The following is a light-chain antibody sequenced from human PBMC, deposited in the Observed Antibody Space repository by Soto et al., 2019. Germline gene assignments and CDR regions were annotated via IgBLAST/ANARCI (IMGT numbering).Light chain of an antibody. CDR2: GAS. CDR3: QQYNNWLALT. Sequence: EIVMTQSPATLSVSPGERATLYCRASQSVSSNLAWYQQKPGQAPRLLIYGASTRATGIPARFSGSGSGTEFTLTISSLQSEDFAVYYCQQYNNWLALTFGGGTKVEIK. V-gene: IGKV3-15*01. J-gene: IGKJ4*01. CDR1: QSVSSN.